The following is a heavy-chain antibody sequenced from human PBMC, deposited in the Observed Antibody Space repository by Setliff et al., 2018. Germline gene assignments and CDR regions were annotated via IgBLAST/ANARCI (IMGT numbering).Heavy chain of an antibody. Sequence: SETLSLTCSVSGDSISDYSYYWGWIRRPPGKAVEWIGSIHNTATIYVNPSLRSRVTISLDTSKNKFSLSLTSVTAEDTAVYYCARMSGFQYIDVWDKGTTVTVSS. CDR2: IHNTATI. D-gene: IGHD3-3*01. CDR3: ARMSGFQYIDV. CDR1: GDSISDYSYY. V-gene: IGHV4-39*07. J-gene: IGHJ6*03.